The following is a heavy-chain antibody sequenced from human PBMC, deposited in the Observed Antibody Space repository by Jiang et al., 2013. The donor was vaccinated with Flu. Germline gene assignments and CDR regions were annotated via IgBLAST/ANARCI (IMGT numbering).Heavy chain of an antibody. D-gene: IGHD2-15*01. Sequence: GAEVKKPGASVKVSCKSSGYTFTSYGFSWVRQAPGQGLEWIGWISAYNGNTNYAQKFQGRVTMTTDTSTSTVHMELRSLRSDDTAVYYCARFGCSGGTCYSWLFYGMDVWGQGTTVTVSS. CDR2: ISAYNGNT. J-gene: IGHJ6*02. CDR3: ARFGCSGGTCYSWLFYGMDV. V-gene: IGHV1-18*01. CDR1: GYTFTSYG.